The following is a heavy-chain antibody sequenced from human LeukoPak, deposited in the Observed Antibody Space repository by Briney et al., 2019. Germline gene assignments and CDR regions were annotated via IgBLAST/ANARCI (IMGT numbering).Heavy chain of an antibody. CDR3: ARHEKLMVYAIWFDP. J-gene: IGHJ5*02. CDR1: GYSISSGYY. CDR2: IYYSGST. D-gene: IGHD2-8*01. Sequence: SETLSLTCAVSGYSISSGYYWGWIRQPPGKGLEWIGSIYYSGSTYYNPSLKSRVTISVDTSKNQFSLKLSSVTAADTAVYYCARHEKLMVYAIWFDPWGQGTLVTVSS. V-gene: IGHV4-38-2*01.